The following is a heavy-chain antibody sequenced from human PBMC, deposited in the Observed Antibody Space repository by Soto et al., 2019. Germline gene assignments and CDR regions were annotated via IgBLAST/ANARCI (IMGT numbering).Heavy chain of an antibody. J-gene: IGHJ6*02. Sequence: QITLKESGPTLVKPTQTLTLTCTFSGFSLSTSGVGVGWIRQPPGKALEWLALIYWDDDKRYSPSLTSRLTIAKDTYKNQVVLTMTSMDPVDTATYYCAHVLVVVANYGMDVWGQGTTVTVSS. CDR1: GFSLSTSGVG. V-gene: IGHV2-5*02. CDR3: AHVLVVVANYGMDV. D-gene: IGHD2-15*01. CDR2: IYWDDDK.